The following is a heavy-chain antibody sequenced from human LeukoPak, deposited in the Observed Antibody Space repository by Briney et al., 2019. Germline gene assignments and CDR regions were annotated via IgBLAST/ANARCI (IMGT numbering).Heavy chain of an antibody. CDR1: GFTFDSYT. D-gene: IGHD6-25*01. Sequence: GGSLRLSCAASGFTFDSYTMVWLRQARGSGLEWVSAITGSGGDSYHADSVKGRFTVSRDNSKKTLFLQINSLRVEDTALYYCARGVSGWTYYLDFWGQGTLVTGSS. CDR3: ARGVSGWTYYLDF. V-gene: IGHV3-23*01. J-gene: IGHJ4*02. CDR2: ITGSGGDS.